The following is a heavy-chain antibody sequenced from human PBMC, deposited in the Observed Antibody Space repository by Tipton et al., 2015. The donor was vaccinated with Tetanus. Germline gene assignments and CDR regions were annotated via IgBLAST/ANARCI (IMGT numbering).Heavy chain of an antibody. V-gene: IGHV3-23*01. J-gene: IGHJ6*02. D-gene: IGHD3-3*01. CDR2: ISGSGGST. CDR3: AKGNYDFWSGYVAWYYYYGMDV. Sequence: GSLRLSCAASGFTFSSYAMSWVRQAPGKGLEWVSAISGSGGSTYYADSVKGRFTISRDNSKNTLYLQMNSLRAEDTAVYYCAKGNYDFWSGYVAWYYYYGMDVWGQGTTVTVSS. CDR1: GFTFSSYA.